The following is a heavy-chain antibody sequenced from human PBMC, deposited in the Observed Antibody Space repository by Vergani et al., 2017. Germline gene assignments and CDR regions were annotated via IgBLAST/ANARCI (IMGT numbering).Heavy chain of an antibody. V-gene: IGHV4-31*03. CDR2: IYYSGST. CDR1: GGSISSGGYY. Sequence: QVQLQESGPGLVKPSQTLSLTCTVSGGSISSGGYYWSWIRQHPGKGLEWIGYIYYSGSTYYNPSLKSRVTISVDTSKNQFSLQLSSVTAADTAVYYCARIALIAQSGMDVWGQGTTVTVSS. J-gene: IGHJ6*02. CDR3: ARIALIAQSGMDV. D-gene: IGHD2-15*01.